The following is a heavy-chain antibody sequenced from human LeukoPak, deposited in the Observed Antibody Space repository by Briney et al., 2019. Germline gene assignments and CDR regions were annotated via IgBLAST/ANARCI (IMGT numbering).Heavy chain of an antibody. Sequence: SCKASGGTFSSYAMHWVRQAPGKGLEWVAIISYDGSNKYYADSVKGRFTISRDNSKNTPYLQMNSLRAEDTAVYYCARGLDDYYYYGMDVWGQGTTVTVSS. CDR1: GGTFSSYA. J-gene: IGHJ6*02. D-gene: IGHD5-24*01. CDR3: ARGLDDYYYYGMDV. V-gene: IGHV3-30*04. CDR2: ISYDGSNK.